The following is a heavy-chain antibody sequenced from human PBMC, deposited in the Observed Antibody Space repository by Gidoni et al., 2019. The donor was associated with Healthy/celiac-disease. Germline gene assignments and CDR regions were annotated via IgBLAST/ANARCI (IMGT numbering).Heavy chain of an antibody. Sequence: QVQLQQWGAGLLKPSETLSLTCAFYGGSFSGYYWRWIRQPPGKGLEWIGESNHSGSTNYNPSRKSRVTIAVDTSKNQFALKLSSVTAADTAVYYCARSHRITMVRGHLDYWGQGTLVTVSS. CDR1: GGSFSGYY. CDR3: ARSHRITMVRGHLDY. D-gene: IGHD3-10*01. V-gene: IGHV4-34*01. J-gene: IGHJ4*02. CDR2: SNHSGST.